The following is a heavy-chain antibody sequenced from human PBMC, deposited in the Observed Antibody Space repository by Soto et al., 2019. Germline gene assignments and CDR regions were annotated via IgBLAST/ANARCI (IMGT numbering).Heavy chain of an antibody. CDR3: AREGRLAPAFDY. V-gene: IGHV1-3*01. CDR2: INAGNGNT. D-gene: IGHD6-19*01. J-gene: IGHJ4*02. CDR1: GYTFTSYA. Sequence: ASVKVSCKASGYTFTSYAMHWVRQAPGQRLEWMGWINAGNGNTKYSQKFQGRVTITRDTSASTAYMELSSLRSEDTAVYYCAREGRLAPAFDYWGQGTLVTVSS.